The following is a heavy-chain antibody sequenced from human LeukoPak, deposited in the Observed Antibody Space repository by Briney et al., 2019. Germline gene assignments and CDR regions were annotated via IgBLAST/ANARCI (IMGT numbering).Heavy chain of an antibody. V-gene: IGHV3-11*01. J-gene: IGHJ4*02. D-gene: IGHD3-22*01. CDR1: GFTFSDYY. Sequence: GGSLRLSCAASGFTFSDYYMSWIRQAPGKGLEWVSYISSSGSTTYYADSVKGRFTISRDNSKNTLYLQMNSLRAEDTAVYYCRTYYYDSSGSNDEGYYFDYWGQGTLVTVSS. CDR2: ISSSGSTT. CDR3: RTYYYDSSGSNDEGYYFDY.